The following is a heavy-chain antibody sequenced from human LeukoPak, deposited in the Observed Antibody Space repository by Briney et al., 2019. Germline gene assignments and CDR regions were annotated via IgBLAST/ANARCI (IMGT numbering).Heavy chain of an antibody. CDR1: GFSFSSFA. D-gene: IGHD3-10*01. J-gene: IGHJ4*02. V-gene: IGHV3-23*01. CDR3: AKAFSGSGFDY. Sequence: SGGSLRLSCAASGFSFSSFAMTWVRQSPGKGLEWVSSINGRGDGPFYADSVKGRFTISRDNSKNTLYLQMNGLRVEDTALYYCAKAFSGSGFDYWGQGTLVTVSS. CDR2: INGRGDGP.